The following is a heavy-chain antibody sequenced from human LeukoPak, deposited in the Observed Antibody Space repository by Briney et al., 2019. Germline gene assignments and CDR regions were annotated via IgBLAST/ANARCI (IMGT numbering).Heavy chain of an antibody. Sequence: ASLKLSCKASGYTFTGDYMHGGRQAPGQRREWRVWINPNSGSTNYDQTFKGRVTMTRDTSISTAYLELSRLTSADTAVYYCARDGLAIAAGIHWFDPWGQGTLVTVSS. CDR3: ARDGLAIAAGIHWFDP. CDR1: GYTFTGDY. CDR2: INPNSGST. J-gene: IGHJ5*02. V-gene: IGHV1-2*02. D-gene: IGHD6-13*01.